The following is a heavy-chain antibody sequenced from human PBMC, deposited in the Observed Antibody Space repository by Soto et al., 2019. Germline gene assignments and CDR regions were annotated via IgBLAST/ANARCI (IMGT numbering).Heavy chain of an antibody. V-gene: IGHV3-53*01. J-gene: IGHJ6*02. Sequence: GGSLRLSCAASGFTVSSNYMSWVRQAPGKGLEWVSVIYSGGSTYYADTVKGRFTISRDNSKNTLYLQVNSLRAEDTAVYYCARDRGVRGVIRSYGMDVWGQGTTVTVSS. CDR1: GFTVSSNY. D-gene: IGHD3-10*01. CDR2: IYSGGST. CDR3: ARDRGVRGVIRSYGMDV.